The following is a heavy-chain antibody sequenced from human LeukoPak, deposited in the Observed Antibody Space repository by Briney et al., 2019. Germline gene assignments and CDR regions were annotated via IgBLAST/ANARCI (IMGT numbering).Heavy chain of an antibody. J-gene: IGHJ4*02. V-gene: IGHV3-30*02. CDR3: AKDPRTVTAYPDY. Sequence: GGSLRLSCAASGFTFSTYGMHWVRQAPGKGLEWVAFIRYDGTDKYYADSVKGRFTISRDSSKNTLYLQMNSLRGEDTAVYYCAKDPRTVTAYPDYWGQGTLVTVSS. CDR2: IRYDGTDK. D-gene: IGHD2-21*02. CDR1: GFTFSTYG.